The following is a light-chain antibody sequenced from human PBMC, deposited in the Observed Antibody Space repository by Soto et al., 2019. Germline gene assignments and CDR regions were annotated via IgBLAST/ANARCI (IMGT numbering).Light chain of an antibody. CDR2: GAS. J-gene: IGKJ1*01. V-gene: IGKV3-20*01. CDR1: QSVSSRY. CDR3: QQYSHWPPET. Sequence: ETVLTQSPGTLSLSPGERATLSCRASQSVSSRYLAWYQQKPGQAPRLLIYGASSRATGIPDRFSGSGSGTDFTLTISRLEPEDFAIYYCQQYSHWPPETFGQGTKVEIK.